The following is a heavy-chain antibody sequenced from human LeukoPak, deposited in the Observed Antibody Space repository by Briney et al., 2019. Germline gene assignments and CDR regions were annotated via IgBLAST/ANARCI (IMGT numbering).Heavy chain of an antibody. D-gene: IGHD6-13*01. CDR1: GGSISIVGYY. V-gene: IGHV4-31*03. Sequence: PSETLSLTCTVSGGSISIVGYYWSWIRQHPGKGLEWIGFIYYSGSTYYNPSLKSRGTISVDTSKNQFSLKLSSVTAADTAVYYCARVYSSSWYTLNFDYWGQGTLVTVSS. CDR2: IYYSGST. J-gene: IGHJ4*02. CDR3: ARVYSSSWYTLNFDY.